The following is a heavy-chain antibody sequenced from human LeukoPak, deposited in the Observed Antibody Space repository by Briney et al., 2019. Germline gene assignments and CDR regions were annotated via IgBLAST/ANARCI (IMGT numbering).Heavy chain of an antibody. CDR2: IYYGGST. J-gene: IGHJ4*02. V-gene: IGHV4-59*01. CDR3: ARVSQQLVQGGLDY. Sequence: SETLSLTCTVSGGSISNYYWSWIRQPPGKGLEWIGYIYYGGSTNYNPSLKSRVTISVDTSKNQFSLRLSSVTAADTAVYYCARVSQQLVQGGLDYWGQGTLVTVSS. D-gene: IGHD6-13*01. CDR1: GGSISNYY.